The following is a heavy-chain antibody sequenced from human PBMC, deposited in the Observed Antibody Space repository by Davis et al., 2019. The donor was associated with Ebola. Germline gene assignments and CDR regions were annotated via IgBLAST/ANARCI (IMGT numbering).Heavy chain of an antibody. V-gene: IGHV3-48*01. CDR2: ISPTTTTI. D-gene: IGHD5-12*01. CDR1: EFTFSKFS. Sequence: GESLKISCVASEFTFSKFSMNWIRQAPGRGLEWVSYISPTTTTIYYADSVKGRFTISRDNAKKSLYLEMNSLRAEDTAVYYCAKSVLRGYSGALDHWGQGTLVTVSS. J-gene: IGHJ4*02. CDR3: AKSVLRGYSGALDH.